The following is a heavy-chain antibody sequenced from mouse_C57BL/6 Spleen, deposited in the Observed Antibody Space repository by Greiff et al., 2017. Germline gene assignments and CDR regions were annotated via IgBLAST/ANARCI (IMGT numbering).Heavy chain of an antibody. J-gene: IGHJ4*01. D-gene: IGHD3-3*01. Sequence: EVQLQQSGPELVKPGASVKMSCKASGYTFPDYNMHWVKQSHGKSLEWIGYINPNNGGTSYNQKFKGKATLTVNKSSRTAYMELRSLTSEDSAVYYCARRGLYRGGAMDYWGQGTSVTVSS. V-gene: IGHV1-22*01. CDR2: INPNNGGT. CDR3: ARRGLYRGGAMDY. CDR1: GYTFPDYN.